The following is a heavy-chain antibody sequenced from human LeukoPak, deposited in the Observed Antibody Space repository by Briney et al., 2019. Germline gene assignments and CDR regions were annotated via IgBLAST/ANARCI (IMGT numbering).Heavy chain of an antibody. CDR1: GYTFTGYY. CDR2: INPNGGGT. CDR3: ASHSHYYGSGDDY. Sequence: ASVKVSCKASGYTFTGYYMHWVRQAPGQGLEWMGWINPNGGGTNYAQKFQGRVTMTRDTSISTAYMELSRLRSDDTAVYYCASHSHYYGSGDDYWGQGTLVTVSS. V-gene: IGHV1-2*02. D-gene: IGHD3-10*01. J-gene: IGHJ4*02.